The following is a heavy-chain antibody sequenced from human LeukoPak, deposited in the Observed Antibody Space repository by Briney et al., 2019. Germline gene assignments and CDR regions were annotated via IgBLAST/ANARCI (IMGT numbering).Heavy chain of an antibody. CDR1: GYTFTGYY. J-gene: IGHJ6*03. CDR3: ARDIIRAGDMDV. Sequence: ASVKVSCKASGYTFTGYYMHWVRQAPGQGLEWMGWTNPNSGGTNYAQKFQGRVTMTRDTSISTAYMELSRLRSDDTAVYYCARDIIRAGDMDVWGKGTTVTVYS. D-gene: IGHD1-14*01. V-gene: IGHV1-2*02. CDR2: TNPNSGGT.